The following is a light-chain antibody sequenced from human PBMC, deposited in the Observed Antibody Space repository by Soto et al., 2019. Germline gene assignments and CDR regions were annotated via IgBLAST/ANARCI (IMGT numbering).Light chain of an antibody. J-gene: IGKJ4*01. Sequence: DIVMTQSPDSLAVSLGERATIDCKSSQSVLYTSSNKNYLAWYQQKPGQPPKLLIYWASTRGSGVPDRFSGSGSGTDFTLTISSLQAEDAAVYYCQQYYSTPLTFGGGTKVE. CDR1: QSVLYTSSNKNY. CDR2: WAS. V-gene: IGKV4-1*01. CDR3: QQYYSTPLT.